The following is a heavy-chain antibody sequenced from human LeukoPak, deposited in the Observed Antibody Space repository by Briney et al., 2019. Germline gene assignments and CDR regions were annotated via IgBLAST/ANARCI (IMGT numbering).Heavy chain of an antibody. CDR3: ARYIAAAGTLYYYGMDV. CDR1: GYTFTGYY. CDR2: IIPIFGTA. V-gene: IGHV1-69*13. J-gene: IGHJ6*02. D-gene: IGHD6-13*01. Sequence: SVKVSCKASGYTFTGYYMHWVRQAPGQGLEWMGGIIPIFGTANYAQKFQGRVTITADESTSTAYMELSSLRSEDTAVYYCARYIAAAGTLYYYGMDVWGQGTTVTVSS.